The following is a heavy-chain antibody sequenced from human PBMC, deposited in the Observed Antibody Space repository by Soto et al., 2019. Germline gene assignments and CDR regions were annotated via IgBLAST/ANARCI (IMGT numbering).Heavy chain of an antibody. CDR1: GGPINSGSYY. V-gene: IGHV4-39*01. D-gene: IGHD3-10*01. J-gene: IGHJ6*02. CDR3: ARVSGIYYYGMDV. CDR2: IHYSGDT. Sequence: SETLSLTCTVSGGPINSGSYYWCWIRQPPGKGLEWIGSIHYSGDTYYNPSLKSRVTISVDTSKNQFSLKLSSVTAADTAVYYCARVSGIYYYGMDVWGQGTTVT.